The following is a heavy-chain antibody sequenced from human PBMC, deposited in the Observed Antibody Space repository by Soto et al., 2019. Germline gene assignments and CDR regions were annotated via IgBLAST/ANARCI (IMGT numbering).Heavy chain of an antibody. CDR2: INHSGST. CDR1: GWSFSGYY. D-gene: IGHD3-10*01. CDR3: ARLDHGEFHAHPIDY. V-gene: IGHV4-34*01. Sequence: SETLSLTCAFYGWSFSGYYWSWIRQPPGKGLEWIGEINHSGSTNYNPSLKSRVTISVDTSKNQFSLKLSSVTAADTAVYYCARLDHGEFHAHPIDYWGQGTLVTVSS. J-gene: IGHJ4*02.